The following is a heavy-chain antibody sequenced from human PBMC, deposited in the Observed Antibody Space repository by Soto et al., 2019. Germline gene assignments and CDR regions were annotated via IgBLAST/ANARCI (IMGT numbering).Heavy chain of an antibody. CDR2: MKGDGSKE. CDR3: ARDLNYGVSTVYYDIFDT. J-gene: IGHJ3*02. D-gene: IGHD3-22*01. CDR1: GFTFSTSW. V-gene: IGHV3-7*01. Sequence: VQLVESGGGLVQPGGSLRLSCLASGFTFSTSWMTWVRQAPGKGLEWVANMKGDGSKENYVDSVKGRFTISRDNAKNSLFLQMNSLRDEDTALYYGARDLNYGVSTVYYDIFDTWGQGTMVTVSP.